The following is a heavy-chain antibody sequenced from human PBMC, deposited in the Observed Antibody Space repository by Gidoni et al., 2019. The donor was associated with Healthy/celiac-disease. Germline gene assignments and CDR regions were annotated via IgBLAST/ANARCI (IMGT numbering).Heavy chain of an antibody. CDR3: ARSYDFWSGYLDY. D-gene: IGHD3-3*01. Sequence: EVQLVESGEGLVQPGGSLRLSCAASGFTFSSYAMHWVRRAPGKGLEYVSAISSNGGSTYYADSVKGRFTISRDNSKNTLYLQMGSLRAEDMAVYYCARSYDFWSGYLDYWGQGTLVTVSS. CDR1: GFTFSSYA. CDR2: ISSNGGST. J-gene: IGHJ4*02. V-gene: IGHV3-64*02.